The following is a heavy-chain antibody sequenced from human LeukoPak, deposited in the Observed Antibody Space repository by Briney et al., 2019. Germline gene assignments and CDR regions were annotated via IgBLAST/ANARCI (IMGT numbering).Heavy chain of an antibody. CDR3: AGGPPNWGYDY. D-gene: IGHD7-27*01. J-gene: IGHJ4*02. Sequence: ASVKVSCKASGYTFTIFHIHWVRQAPGQGLEWMGMINPSDGSTNYAQKFQDRVTMTRNTSISTAYMELSSLRSDDTAVYYCAGGPPNWGYDYWGPGTLVTVSS. CDR1: GYTFTIFH. V-gene: IGHV1-46*01. CDR2: INPSDGST.